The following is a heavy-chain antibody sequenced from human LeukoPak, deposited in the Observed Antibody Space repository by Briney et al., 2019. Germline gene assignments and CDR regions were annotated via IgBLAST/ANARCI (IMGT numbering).Heavy chain of an antibody. CDR1: GFTFSSYA. V-gene: IGHV3-30-3*01. J-gene: IGHJ4*02. CDR3: ATVQAGSNYEPFDY. D-gene: IGHD1-26*01. CDR2: ISYDGSNK. Sequence: GGSLRLSCAASGFTFSSYAMHWVRQAPGKGLEWVAVISYDGSNKYYADSVKGRFTISRDNSKNTLYLQMNSLRAEDTAVYYCATVQAGSNYEPFDYWGQGTLVTVSS.